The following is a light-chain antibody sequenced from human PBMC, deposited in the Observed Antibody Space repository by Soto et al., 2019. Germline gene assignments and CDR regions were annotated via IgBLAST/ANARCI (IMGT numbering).Light chain of an antibody. J-gene: IGKJ1*01. CDR1: QTISSW. Sequence: DIQMTQSPSTLSGSVGDRVTITCRASQTISSWLAWYQQKPGKAHKLLIYKASTLESGVPSRFSGSGSGTEFNLTISSLQPDDFATYCCQHYNRYSEAFGQGNKVELK. V-gene: IGKV1-5*03. CDR2: KAS. CDR3: QHYNRYSEA.